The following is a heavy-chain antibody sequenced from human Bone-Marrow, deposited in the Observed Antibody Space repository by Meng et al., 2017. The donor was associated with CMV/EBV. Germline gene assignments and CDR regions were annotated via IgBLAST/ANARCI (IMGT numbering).Heavy chain of an antibody. J-gene: IGHJ4*02. D-gene: IGHD1-1*01. V-gene: IGHV4-34*01. CDR1: GGSFSGYY. CDR2: INHSGST. Sequence: SETLSLTCAVYGGSFSGYYWSGIRQPPGKGLEWIGEINHSGSTNYNPSLKSRVTISVDTSKNQFSLKLSSVTAADTAVYYCARRVGWNDDRSFDYWGQGTLVTVSS. CDR3: ARRVGWNDDRSFDY.